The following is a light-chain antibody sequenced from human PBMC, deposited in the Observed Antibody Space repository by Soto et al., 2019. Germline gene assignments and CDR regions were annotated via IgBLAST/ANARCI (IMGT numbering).Light chain of an antibody. CDR2: GAF. Sequence: EIVLTQSPGILSLSPGERATLSCRANQSVNSNYLAWFQQHPGQPPRLLIFGAFSRAIVIPDRFSGSGTETDFTLSITRLEPEDFAVYYCQQYGSSYTFGQGTKLEIK. V-gene: IGKV3-20*01. J-gene: IGKJ2*01. CDR1: QSVNSNY. CDR3: QQYGSSYT.